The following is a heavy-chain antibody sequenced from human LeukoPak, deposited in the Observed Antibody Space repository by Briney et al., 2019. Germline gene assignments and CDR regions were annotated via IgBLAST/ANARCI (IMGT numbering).Heavy chain of an antibody. Sequence: TGGSLRLSCAASGFTFSSYGMHWVRQAPGKGLEWVAVISYDGSNKYYADSVKGRFTISRDNSKNTLYPQMNSLRAEDTAVYYCAKYGWDYWGQGTLVTVSS. V-gene: IGHV3-30*18. CDR1: GFTFSSYG. J-gene: IGHJ4*02. CDR2: ISYDGSNK. CDR3: AKYGWDY. D-gene: IGHD6-19*01.